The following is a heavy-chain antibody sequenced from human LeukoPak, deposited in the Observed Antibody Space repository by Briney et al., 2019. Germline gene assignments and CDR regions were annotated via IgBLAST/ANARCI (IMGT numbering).Heavy chain of an antibody. D-gene: IGHD6-19*01. CDR2: ISAYNGNT. V-gene: IGHV1-18*01. J-gene: IGHJ4*02. CDR1: VYTFTSHG. Sequence: ASVKVSCKASVYTFTSHGISWVRQAPGQGLEWMGWISAYNGNTNYAQKLQGRVTMTTDTSTSTAYMELRSLRSDDTAVYYCARERSGWYVDYWGQGTLVTVSS. CDR3: ARERSGWYVDY.